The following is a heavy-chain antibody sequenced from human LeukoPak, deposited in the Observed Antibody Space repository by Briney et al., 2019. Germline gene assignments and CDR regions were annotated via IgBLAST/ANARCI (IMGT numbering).Heavy chain of an antibody. CDR2: IIPTFGTA. CDR3: ASHGGSRPRNNWFDP. V-gene: IGHV1-69*01. Sequence: AASVKVSCKASGGTFSSYAISWVRQAPGQGLEWMGGIIPTFGTANYAWKFQGRVTITADESTSTAYMELSSLRSEDTAVYYCASHGGSRPRNNWFDPWGQGTLVTVSS. D-gene: IGHD2-15*01. J-gene: IGHJ5*02. CDR1: GGTFSSYA.